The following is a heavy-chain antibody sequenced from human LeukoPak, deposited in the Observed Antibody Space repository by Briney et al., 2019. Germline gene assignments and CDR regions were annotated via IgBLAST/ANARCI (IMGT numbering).Heavy chain of an antibody. CDR3: ATAAAGDKSFDY. CDR2: IYHSGST. J-gene: IGHJ4*02. D-gene: IGHD6-13*01. CDR1: GGSISSSNW. Sequence: SEPLSLTCAVSGGSISSSNWWSWVRQPPGKGLEWIGEIYHSGSTNYNPSLKSRVTISVDKSKNQFSLKLSSVTAADTAVYYCATAAAGDKSFDYWGQGTLVTVSS. V-gene: IGHV4-4*02.